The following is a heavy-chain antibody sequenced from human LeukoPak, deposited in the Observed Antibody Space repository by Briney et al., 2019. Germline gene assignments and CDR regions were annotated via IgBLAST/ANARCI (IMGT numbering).Heavy chain of an antibody. CDR2: IYYSGST. CDR1: GGSISSGDYY. J-gene: IGHJ4*02. CDR3: ARDRGDKQFDY. Sequence: SETLSLTCTVSGGSISSGDYYWSWIRQPPGKGLEWIGYIYYSGSTYYNPSLKSRVTISVDTSKNQFSLKLSSVTAADTAVYYCARDRGDKQFDYWGQGTLVTVSS. V-gene: IGHV4-30-4*02. D-gene: IGHD3-16*01.